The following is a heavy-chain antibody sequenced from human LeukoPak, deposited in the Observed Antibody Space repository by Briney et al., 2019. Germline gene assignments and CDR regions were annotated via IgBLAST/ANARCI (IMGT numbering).Heavy chain of an antibody. J-gene: IGHJ4*02. V-gene: IGHV3-48*01. D-gene: IGHD3-22*01. CDR3: ARDRHSSVDY. Sequence: PGGSLRLSCAASGFTVSSNYMSWVRQAPGKGLEWLSYISGDSNTIYYADSVKGRFTVSRDNAKNSLYLQLNSLRAEDTAVYYCARDRHSSVDYWGQGTLVTVSS. CDR1: GFTVSSNY. CDR2: ISGDSNTI.